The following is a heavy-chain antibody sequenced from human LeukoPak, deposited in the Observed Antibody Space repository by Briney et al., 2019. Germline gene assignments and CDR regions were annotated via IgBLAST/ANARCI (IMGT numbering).Heavy chain of an antibody. D-gene: IGHD1-1*01. CDR2: ISGSGGRT. V-gene: IGHV3-23*01. CDR3: AYRVRGAGTTPFDY. Sequence: GGSLRLSCATSGFTFSGFAMSWVRQAPGKGLEWVSYISGSGGRTYYADSVKGRFTISRDSSKSTLYLQMNSLRAEDTAVYYCAYRVRGAGTTPFDYWGQGTLVTVSS. CDR1: GFTFSGFA. J-gene: IGHJ4*02.